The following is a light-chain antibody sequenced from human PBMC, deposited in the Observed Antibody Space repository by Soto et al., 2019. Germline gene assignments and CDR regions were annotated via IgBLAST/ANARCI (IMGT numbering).Light chain of an antibody. V-gene: IGKV3-15*01. CDR3: QQYHKWPPIT. Sequence: EVVRTQSPVTLSVSPGESATLSCRASQSVDGYLAWYQQKPGQAPRLLIYGASTRATGVTARFRGGGSGTEFTLTISSLQSEDSAVYYCQQYHKWPPITFGQGTRLEIK. CDR2: GAS. J-gene: IGKJ5*01. CDR1: QSVDGY.